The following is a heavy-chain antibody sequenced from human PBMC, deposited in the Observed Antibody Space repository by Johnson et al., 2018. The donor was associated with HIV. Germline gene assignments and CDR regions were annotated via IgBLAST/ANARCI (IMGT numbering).Heavy chain of an antibody. Sequence: VQLVESGGGVVRPGGSLRLSCAASGFNFDDHGMSWVRQAPGKGLEWVSGIKWNGGSTGYADSVKGRFTISRDNAKNSLYLQMNSLRAEDTALYYCARSVGYYDSRGYYYVDAFDIWGQGTMVTVSS. CDR1: GFNFDDHG. D-gene: IGHD3-22*01. CDR2: IKWNGGST. J-gene: IGHJ3*02. V-gene: IGHV3-20*04. CDR3: ARSVGYYDSRGYYYVDAFDI.